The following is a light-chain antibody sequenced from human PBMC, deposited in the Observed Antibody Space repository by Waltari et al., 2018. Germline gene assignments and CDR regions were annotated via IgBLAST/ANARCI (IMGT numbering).Light chain of an antibody. J-gene: IGLJ2*01. CDR2: EVS. CDR3: SSYAGSDIVI. Sequence: QSALTQPPSASGSPGQSVTISCAGTSSDVGGYNYVSWYQQPPGKAPQFLIYEVSKRPSGVPDRFSGSKIGNTASLTVSGLQAEDEADYYCSSYAGSDIVIFGGGTKLTVL. CDR1: SSDVGGYNY. V-gene: IGLV2-8*01.